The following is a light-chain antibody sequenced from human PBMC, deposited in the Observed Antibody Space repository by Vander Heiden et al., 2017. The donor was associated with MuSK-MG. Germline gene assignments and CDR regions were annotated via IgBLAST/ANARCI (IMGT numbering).Light chain of an antibody. Sequence: SVLTQPPSVSGAPGQTVTISCTGSASNIGTAYGVNWYQRLPGTAPKLLMYANARRPSGVPDRFSASKSGTTASLAITGLQAEDEADYYCQAYDNGNVLEVFGSGTTVTVL. V-gene: IGLV1-40*01. CDR3: QAYDNGNVLEV. CDR1: ASNIGTAYG. J-gene: IGLJ1*01. CDR2: ANA.